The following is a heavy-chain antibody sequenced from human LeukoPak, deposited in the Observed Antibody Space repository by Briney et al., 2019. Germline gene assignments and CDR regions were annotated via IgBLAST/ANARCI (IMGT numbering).Heavy chain of an antibody. D-gene: IGHD3-10*01. Sequence: GGSLRLSCAASGFTFSSYAMNWVRQAPGKGLEWVSTISGSGGSTYYADSVKGRFTISRDNSKNTLCLQMNSLRAEDTAVYYCAKALGGSGSNFDYWGQGTLVTVSS. CDR2: ISGSGGST. V-gene: IGHV3-23*01. J-gene: IGHJ4*02. CDR1: GFTFSSYA. CDR3: AKALGGSGSNFDY.